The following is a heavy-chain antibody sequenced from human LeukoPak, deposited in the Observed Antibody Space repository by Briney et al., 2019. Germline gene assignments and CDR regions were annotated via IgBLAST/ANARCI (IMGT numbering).Heavy chain of an antibody. CDR2: INGDGSST. D-gene: IGHD6-19*01. V-gene: IGHV3-74*01. J-gene: IGHJ4*02. CDR1: GFSFSTYW. Sequence: GGSLRLSCAASGFSFSTYWMHWVRQASGKGLVWVSRINGDGSSTNYADSVKGRFTISRDNSKNTLYPQMNSLRAEDTAVYYCAREGIAVAGMGGAGFDYWGQGTLVTVSS. CDR3: AREGIAVAGMGGAGFDY.